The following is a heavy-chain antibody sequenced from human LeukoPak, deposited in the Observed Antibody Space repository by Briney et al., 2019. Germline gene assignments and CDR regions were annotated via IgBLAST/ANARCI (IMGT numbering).Heavy chain of an antibody. Sequence: GGSLRLSCAASGFTFSSYAMHWVRQAPGKGLEWVALISYDGNNKYYADSVKGRFTISRDNSKNTLYLQMSSLRGEDTAVYYCAKNYESGRGVPYGMDVWGQGTTVTVSS. CDR2: ISYDGNNK. D-gene: IGHD3-10*01. CDR3: AKNYESGRGVPYGMDV. V-gene: IGHV3-30*18. CDR1: GFTFSSYA. J-gene: IGHJ6*02.